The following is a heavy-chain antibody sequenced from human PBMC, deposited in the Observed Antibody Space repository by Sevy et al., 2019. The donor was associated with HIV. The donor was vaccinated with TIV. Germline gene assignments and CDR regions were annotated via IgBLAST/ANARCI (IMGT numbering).Heavy chain of an antibody. D-gene: IGHD2-15*01. CDR2: ISNSGNTR. J-gene: IGHJ4*02. CDR1: GFTFSDYY. Sequence: GGSLRLSCAASGFTFSDYYMTWIRQAPGKGLDWVSYISNSGNTRKYADSVKGRFTISRDNAKNSLYLQMNSLRAEDTAVYYCARDPGFYCSGGSCYPRYYFDYWGQGTLVTVSS. CDR3: ARDPGFYCSGGSCYPRYYFDY. V-gene: IGHV3-11*01.